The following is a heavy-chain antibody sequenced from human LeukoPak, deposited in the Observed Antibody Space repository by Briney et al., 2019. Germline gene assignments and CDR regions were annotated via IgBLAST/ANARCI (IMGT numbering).Heavy chain of an antibody. CDR3: TTDRIANGG. CDR1: GFTFSCYW. CDR2: IKSRTDGGTT. D-gene: IGHD2/OR15-2a*01. J-gene: IGHJ4*02. V-gene: IGHV3-15*01. Sequence: GGSLRLSCAASGFTFSCYWMSWVRQAPGKGLEWVGRIKSRTDGGTTDYAAPVKGRFTISRDDSKNTLYLQMNSLKTEDTAVYYYTTDRIANGGWGQGTLVTVSS.